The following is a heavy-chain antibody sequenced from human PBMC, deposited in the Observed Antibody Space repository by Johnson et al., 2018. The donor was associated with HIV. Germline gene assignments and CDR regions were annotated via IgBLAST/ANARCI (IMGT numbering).Heavy chain of an antibody. CDR3: AKDRAYYYGSGISGNAFDI. D-gene: IGHD3-10*01. CDR2: ISGSGGST. J-gene: IGHJ3*02. V-gene: IGHV3-23*04. Sequence: VQLVESGGGLVQPGGSLRLSCAASGFTFSSYAMSWVRQAPGKGLEWVSAISGSGGSTYYADSVTGRFTISRDNSKNTLYLQMNSLRAEDTALYYCAKDRAYYYGSGISGNAFDIWGQGTMVTVSS. CDR1: GFTFSSYA.